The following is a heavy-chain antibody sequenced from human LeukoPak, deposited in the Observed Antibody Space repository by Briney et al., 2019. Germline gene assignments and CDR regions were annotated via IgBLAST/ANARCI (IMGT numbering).Heavy chain of an antibody. CDR1: GFTFDDYA. CDR2: ISGDGGST. D-gene: IGHD5-12*01. J-gene: IGHJ4*02. V-gene: IGHV3-43*02. CDR3: AKDMSGYSGYDY. Sequence: PGGSLRLSCAASGFTFDDYAMHWVRQAPGKGLEWVSLISGDGGSTYYADSVKGRFTISRDNGKNSLYLRMNSLRTEDTALYYCAKDMSGYSGYDYWGQGTLVTVSS.